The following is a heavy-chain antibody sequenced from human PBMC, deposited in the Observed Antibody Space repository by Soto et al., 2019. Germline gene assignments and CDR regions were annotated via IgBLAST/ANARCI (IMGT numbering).Heavy chain of an antibody. D-gene: IGHD2-15*01. Sequence: QVQLVESGGGVVQPGRSLRLSCAASGFTFSSYGMHWVRQAPGKGLEWVAVIWYDGSNKYYADSVKGRFTISRDNSKNTLYLQMNSLRAEDTAVYYCARLGEPSCSGGSCYSGKFDYWGQGTLVTVSS. CDR3: ARLGEPSCSGGSCYSGKFDY. V-gene: IGHV3-33*01. CDR2: IWYDGSNK. J-gene: IGHJ4*02. CDR1: GFTFSSYG.